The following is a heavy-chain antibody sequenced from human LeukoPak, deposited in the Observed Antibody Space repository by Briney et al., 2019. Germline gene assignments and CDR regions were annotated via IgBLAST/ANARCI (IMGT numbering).Heavy chain of an antibody. CDR3: AREALPNGVWRVGWFDP. J-gene: IGHJ5*02. V-gene: IGHV1-18*01. CDR2: ISAYNGNT. Sequence: ASVKVSCKASGYTFTSYDINWVRQAPGQGLEWMGWISAYNGNTNYAQKLQGRVTMTTDTSTSTAYMELRSLRSDDTAVYYCAREALPNGVWRVGWFDPWGQGTLVTVFS. D-gene: IGHD2-8*01. CDR1: GYTFTSYD.